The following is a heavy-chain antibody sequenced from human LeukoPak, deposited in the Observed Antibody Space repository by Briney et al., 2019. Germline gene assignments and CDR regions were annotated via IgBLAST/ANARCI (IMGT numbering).Heavy chain of an antibody. CDR2: ISGSGGST. Sequence: GGSLRLSCAASGFTFSSYAMSWVRQSPGKGLEWVSAISGSGGSTYYADSVKGRFTISRDNSKNTLYLQMNSLRDEDTAVYYCAQSIAITTFDYWGQGTLVTVSS. V-gene: IGHV3-23*01. CDR1: GFTFSSYA. D-gene: IGHD3-3*01. J-gene: IGHJ4*02. CDR3: AQSIAITTFDY.